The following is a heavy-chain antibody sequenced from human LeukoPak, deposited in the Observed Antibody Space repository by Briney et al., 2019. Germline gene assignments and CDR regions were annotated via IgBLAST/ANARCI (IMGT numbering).Heavy chain of an antibody. J-gene: IGHJ5*02. CDR2: ISSSSYI. CDR3: ARNALIARQWLVSLHWFDP. D-gene: IGHD6-19*01. Sequence: PGGSLRLSCAAAGCTFSSYSMNWVRQAPGKGLEWVSSISSSSYIYYADSVKGRFTISRDNAKNSLYLQMNSLRAEDTAVYYCARNALIARQWLVSLHWFDPWGQGTLVTVSS. CDR1: GCTFSSYS. V-gene: IGHV3-21*01.